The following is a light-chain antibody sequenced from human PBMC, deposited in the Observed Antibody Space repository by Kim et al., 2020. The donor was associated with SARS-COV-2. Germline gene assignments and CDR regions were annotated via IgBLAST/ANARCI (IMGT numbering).Light chain of an antibody. CDR2: GNS. J-gene: IGLJ3*02. Sequence: QRVTHSCTGSSSNIGAGYDVPWYQQLPGTAPKLLIYGNSNRPSGVPDRFSGSKSGTSASLAITGLQAEDEADYYCQSYDSSLSGWVFGGGTQLTVL. CDR1: SSNIGAGYD. CDR3: QSYDSSLSGWV. V-gene: IGLV1-40*01.